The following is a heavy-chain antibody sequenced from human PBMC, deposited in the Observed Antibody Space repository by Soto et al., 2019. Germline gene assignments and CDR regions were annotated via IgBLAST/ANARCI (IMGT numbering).Heavy chain of an antibody. Sequence: GGSLRLSCAASGFTFSSYWMSWVRQAPGKGLEWVANIKQDGSEKYYVDSVKGRVTIARDNAKNSLYLQMNSLRAEDTAVYYCSGSYDAFDIWGQGTMVTVSS. CDR2: IKQDGSEK. V-gene: IGHV3-7*01. J-gene: IGHJ3*02. CDR3: SGSYDAFDI. CDR1: GFTFSSYW. D-gene: IGHD3-10*01.